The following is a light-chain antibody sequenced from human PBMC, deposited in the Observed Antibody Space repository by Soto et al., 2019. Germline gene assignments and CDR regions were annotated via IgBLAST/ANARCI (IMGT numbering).Light chain of an antibody. CDR2: EVS. J-gene: IGLJ2*01. V-gene: IGLV2-14*01. CDR1: SSDVGGYNY. CDR3: SSYTSSSTHVV. Sequence: QLVLTQPASVSGSPGQSITISCTGTSSDVGGYNYVSWYQQHPGKAPKLMIYEVSNRPSGVSNRFSGSKSGNTASLTISGLQAEDEADDYCSSYTSSSTHVVFGGGTQLTVL.